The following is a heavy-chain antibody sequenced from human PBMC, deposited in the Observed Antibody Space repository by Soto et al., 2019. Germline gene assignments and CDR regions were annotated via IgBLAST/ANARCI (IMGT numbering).Heavy chain of an antibody. J-gene: IGHJ4*02. V-gene: IGHV3-23*01. CDR3: SPDSSGGEFDC. Sequence: EVQVLESGGGLGQPGGSLRLSCAASGFTFSFYAINWVRQAPGKGLEWVSFISGSGDTTYYADSVKGRFTISRDNSKNTVYLHMNSLRAEDTAVYDCSPDSSGGEFDCWGPGTLVTVSS. D-gene: IGHD6-25*01. CDR2: ISGSGDTT. CDR1: GFTFSFYA.